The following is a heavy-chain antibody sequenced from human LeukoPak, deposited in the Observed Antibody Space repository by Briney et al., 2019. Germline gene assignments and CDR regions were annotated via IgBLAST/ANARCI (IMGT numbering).Heavy chain of an antibody. Sequence: SETLSLTSAVYGGSFSTYYWSWIRQSPGKGLEWIAEINHRGDTNYNPSVNSRVTISVDTSKNQFSLKITSLTAADTAVYYCARGPTISETGYFDYWGQGTLVTVSS. D-gene: IGHD1-1*01. CDR2: INHRGDT. CDR3: ARGPTISETGYFDY. J-gene: IGHJ4*03. V-gene: IGHV4-34*01. CDR1: GGSFSTYY.